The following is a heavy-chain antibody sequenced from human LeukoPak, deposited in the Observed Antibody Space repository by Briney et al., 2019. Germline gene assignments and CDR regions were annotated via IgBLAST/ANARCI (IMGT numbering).Heavy chain of an antibody. CDR2: INHSGST. Sequence: SETLSLTCAVYGGSFSGYYWSWIRQPPGKGLERIGEINHSGSTNYNPSLKSRVAISVDTSKNQFSLKLSSVTAADTAVYYCARGLALAYFQHWGQGTLVTVSS. V-gene: IGHV4-34*01. J-gene: IGHJ1*01. D-gene: IGHD6-13*01. CDR3: ARGLALAYFQH. CDR1: GGSFSGYY.